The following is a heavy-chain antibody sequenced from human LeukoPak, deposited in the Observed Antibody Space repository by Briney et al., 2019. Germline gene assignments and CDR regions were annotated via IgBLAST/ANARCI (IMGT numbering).Heavy chain of an antibody. V-gene: IGHV1-8*01. CDR1: GYTFTSYD. D-gene: IGHD6-13*01. J-gene: IGHJ4*02. Sequence: ASVKVSCKASGYTFTSYDINWVRQATGQGLEWMGWMNPNSGNTGYAQKFQGRVTMTRNTSISTAYMELSSLRSEDTAVYYCARHPPGIAAAGTGSDYWGQGTLVTVSS. CDR2: MNPNSGNT. CDR3: ARHPPGIAAAGTGSDY.